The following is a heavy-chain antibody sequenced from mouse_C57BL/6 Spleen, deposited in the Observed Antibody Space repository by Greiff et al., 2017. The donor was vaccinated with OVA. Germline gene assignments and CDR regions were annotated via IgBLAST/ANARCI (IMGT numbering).Heavy chain of an antibody. CDR3: AREGALLPGFDD. D-gene: IGHD2-1*01. V-gene: IGHV1-82*01. CDR1: GYAFSSSW. J-gene: IGHJ2*01. Sequence: VQLQQSGPELVKPGASVKISCKASGYAFSSSWMNWVKQRPGKGLAWIGRIYPGDGDTNYNGKFKDKATLTADKSSSTAYTQLSSRTSEDSAVYVCAREGALLPGFDDWGQGTALTVAS. CDR2: IYPGDGDT.